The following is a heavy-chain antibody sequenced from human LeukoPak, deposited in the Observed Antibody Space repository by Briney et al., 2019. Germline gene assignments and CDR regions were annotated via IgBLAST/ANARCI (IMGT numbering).Heavy chain of an antibody. CDR2: ISSSSSSI. Sequence: GGSLTLSCAASGFTFRSYGMNWVRPAPGRGREWVSSISSSSSSIYYADLVKGRFTISRDNAKNSLYLQMNSLRAEDTAVYYCARMGYYDFWSGYYGGGDYWGQGTLVTVSS. CDR3: ARMGYYDFWSGYYGGGDY. J-gene: IGHJ4*02. D-gene: IGHD3-3*01. CDR1: GFTFRSYG. V-gene: IGHV3-21*01.